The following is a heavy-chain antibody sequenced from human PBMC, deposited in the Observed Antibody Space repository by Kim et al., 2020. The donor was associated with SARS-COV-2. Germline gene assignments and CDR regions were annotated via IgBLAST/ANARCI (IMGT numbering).Heavy chain of an antibody. D-gene: IGHD6-13*01. CDR1: GFTFSSYE. J-gene: IGHJ6*03. Sequence: GGSLRLSCAASGFTFSSYEMNWVRQAPGKGLEWVSYISSSGSTIYYADSVKGRFTISRDNAKNSLYLQMNSLRAEDTAVYYCARALSYSSSWRYYYYMDVWGKGTTVTVSS. CDR3: ARALSYSSSWRYYYYMDV. V-gene: IGHV3-48*03. CDR2: ISSSGSTI.